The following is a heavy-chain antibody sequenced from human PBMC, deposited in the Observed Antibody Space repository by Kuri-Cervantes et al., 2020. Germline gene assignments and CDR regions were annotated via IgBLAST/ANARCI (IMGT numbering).Heavy chain of an antibody. D-gene: IGHD2-2*01. CDR2: MNPNSGNT. CDR1: GYTFTGYY. CDR3: ARETPQYCSSTSCYYWDY. J-gene: IGHJ4*02. V-gene: IGHV1-8*02. Sequence: ASVKVSCKASGYTFTGYYMHWVRQATGQGLEWMGWMNPNSGNTGYAQKFQGRVTMTRSTSISTAYMELSSLRSEDTAVYYCARETPQYCSSTSCYYWDYWGQGTLVTVSS.